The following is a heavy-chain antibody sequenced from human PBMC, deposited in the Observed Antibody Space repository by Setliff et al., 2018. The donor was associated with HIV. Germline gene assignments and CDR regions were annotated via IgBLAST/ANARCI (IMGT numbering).Heavy chain of an antibody. Sequence: ASVKVSCKASGYTFTSYGISWVRQAPGQGLEWMGWISAYNGNTNYAQKLQGRVTMTTDTSTSTAYMELRSLRSDDTAVYYCARHYSSSWYPYSQHWGQGTLVTVSS. V-gene: IGHV1-18*01. CDR3: ARHYSSSWYPYSQH. D-gene: IGHD6-13*01. CDR2: ISAYNGNT. CDR1: GYTFTSYG. J-gene: IGHJ1*01.